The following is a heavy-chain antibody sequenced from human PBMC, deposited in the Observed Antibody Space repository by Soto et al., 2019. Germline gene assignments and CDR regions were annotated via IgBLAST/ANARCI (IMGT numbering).Heavy chain of an antibody. CDR3: ARDGDVTSPRPRGAFDI. CDR1: GGTFSSYT. Sequence: QVQLVQSGAEVKKPGSSVNVSCKASGGTFSSYTFSGVLQAPVQGLEWMVGLVPLFGTTNDAKICQGRVTISADESTSTVYMELSSLSSEDSAMYYCARDGDVTSPRPRGAFDIWGQGTVITVSS. J-gene: IGHJ3*02. D-gene: IGHD6-6*01. CDR2: LVPLFGTT. V-gene: IGHV1-69*01.